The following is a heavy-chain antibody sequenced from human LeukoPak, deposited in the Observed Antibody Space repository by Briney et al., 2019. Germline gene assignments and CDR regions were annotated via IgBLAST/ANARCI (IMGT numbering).Heavy chain of an antibody. CDR2: IRYDGSNK. Sequence: GGSLRLSCGASGFTFSSYGMHWVRQAPGKGLKWVAFIRYDGSNKYYADSVKGRFTISRDNSKNTLYLQMNSLRAEDTAVYYCAKDLGVVNPFDYWGQGTLVTVSS. J-gene: IGHJ4*02. V-gene: IGHV3-30*02. CDR1: GFTFSSYG. CDR3: AKDLGVVNPFDY. D-gene: IGHD3-22*01.